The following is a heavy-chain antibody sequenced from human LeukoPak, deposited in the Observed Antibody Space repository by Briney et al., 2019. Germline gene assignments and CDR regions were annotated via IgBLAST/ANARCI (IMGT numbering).Heavy chain of an antibody. CDR2: ISAYNGNT. D-gene: IGHD5-12*01. CDR3: ARDSYVVATLRHFDY. Sequence: ASVKVSCKTSGYTFTNYGISWVRQAPGLGLEWMGWISAYNGNTNYAQKLQGRVTMTTDTSTSTAYMELRSLRSDDTAVYYCARDSYVVATLRHFDYWGQGTLVTVSS. CDR1: GYTFTNYG. V-gene: IGHV1-18*01. J-gene: IGHJ4*02.